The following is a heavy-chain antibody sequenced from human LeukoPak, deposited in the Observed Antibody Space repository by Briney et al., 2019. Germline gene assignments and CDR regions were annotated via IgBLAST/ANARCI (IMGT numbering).Heavy chain of an antibody. CDR2: ISGSGYST. J-gene: IGHJ5*02. Sequence: GGSLRLSCAASGFTFSSYAMSWVRQAPGKGLEWVSVISGSGYSTYYADSVKGRFTISRDNSKNTLYLQMNSLRAEDTAVYYCARASSWYLGKWFDPWGQGTLVTISS. D-gene: IGHD6-13*01. V-gene: IGHV3-23*01. CDR1: GFTFSSYA. CDR3: ARASSWYLGKWFDP.